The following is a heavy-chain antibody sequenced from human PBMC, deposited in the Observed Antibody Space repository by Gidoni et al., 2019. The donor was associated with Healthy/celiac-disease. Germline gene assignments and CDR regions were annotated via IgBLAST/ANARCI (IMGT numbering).Heavy chain of an antibody. CDR3: ARICISTSCRKSPGPNSFDY. J-gene: IGHJ4*02. V-gene: IGHV4-39*01. CDR1: GGSISSSSYY. CDR2: IYYSGST. D-gene: IGHD2-2*01. Sequence: QLQLQESGPGLVKPSETLSLTCTVSGGSISSSSYYWGWIRQPPGKGLEWIGSIYYSGSTYYNPSLKSRVTISVDTSKNQFSLKLSSVTAADTAVYYCARICISTSCRKSPGPNSFDYWGQGTLVTVSS.